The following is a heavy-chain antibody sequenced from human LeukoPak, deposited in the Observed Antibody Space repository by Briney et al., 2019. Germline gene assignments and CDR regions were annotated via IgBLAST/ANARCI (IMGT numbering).Heavy chain of an antibody. CDR3: ARDLTPSNYYDSSGYYQDY. J-gene: IGHJ4*02. CDR1: GYTFTDYY. CDR2: INPSGGST. D-gene: IGHD3-22*01. V-gene: IGHV1-46*01. Sequence: ASVKVSCKASGYTFTDYYIHWVRQAPGQGLEWMGIINPSGGSTSYAQKFQGRVTMTRDTSTSTVYMELSSLRSEDTAVYYCARDLTPSNYYDSSGYYQDYWGQGTLVTVSS.